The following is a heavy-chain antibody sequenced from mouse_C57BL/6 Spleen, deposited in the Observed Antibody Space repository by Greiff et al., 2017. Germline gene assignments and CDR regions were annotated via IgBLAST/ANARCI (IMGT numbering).Heavy chain of an antibody. CDR2: LYPGSGNT. J-gene: IGHJ2*01. Sequence: QVQLQQSGAELVRPGASVKLSCKASGYTFTDYYINWVKQRPGQGLEWIARLYPGSGNTYYNEKFKGKATLTAEKSSSTAYMQLSSLTSEDSAVYFCARQLRSYFDYWGQGTTLTVSS. D-gene: IGHD3-2*02. CDR3: ARQLRSYFDY. CDR1: GYTFTDYY. V-gene: IGHV1-76*01.